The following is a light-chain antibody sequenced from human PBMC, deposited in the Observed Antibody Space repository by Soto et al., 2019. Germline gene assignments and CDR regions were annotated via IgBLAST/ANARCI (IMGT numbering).Light chain of an antibody. J-gene: IGKJ1*01. V-gene: IGKV1-5*01. CDR1: QSLRNR. Sequence: DIQMTQSPSTLSAAVGDRVTITCLASQSLRNRLAWYQQKPGKAPKVLIYDAYSLESGVPSRFSGSGSGTDFILTISSLQPDDFATYYCQYYAGVWAFGQGTKVDLK. CDR3: QYYAGVWA. CDR2: DAY.